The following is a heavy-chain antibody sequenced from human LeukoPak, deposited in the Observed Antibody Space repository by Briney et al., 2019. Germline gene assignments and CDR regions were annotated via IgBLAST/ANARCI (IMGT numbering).Heavy chain of an antibody. CDR1: GGSISSGSYY. J-gene: IGHJ3*02. D-gene: IGHD1-7*01. Sequence: SETLSLTCTVSGGSISSGSYYWSWIRQPAGKGLEWIGRIYTSGSTNYNPSLKSRVTISVDTSKNQFSLKLSSVTAADTAVYYCARESWNYHDGAFDIWGQGTMVTVSS. V-gene: IGHV4-61*02. CDR3: ARESWNYHDGAFDI. CDR2: IYTSGST.